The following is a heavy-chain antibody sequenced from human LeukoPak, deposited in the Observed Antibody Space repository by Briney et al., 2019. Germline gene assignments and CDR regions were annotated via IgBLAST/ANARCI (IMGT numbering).Heavy chain of an antibody. Sequence: ASVKVSCKASGYTFTGYYFHWVRQAPGQGLEWMGWINPNTAGTNYAQKFLGGVTLTWDTSISTAYMELNRLTSDNTAVYYCATSAGDYRAGHYYYMGVWGKGTSVTVSS. CDR2: INPNTAGT. CDR1: GYTFTGYY. D-gene: IGHD4-11*01. V-gene: IGHV1-2*02. J-gene: IGHJ6*03. CDR3: ATSAGDYRAGHYYYMGV.